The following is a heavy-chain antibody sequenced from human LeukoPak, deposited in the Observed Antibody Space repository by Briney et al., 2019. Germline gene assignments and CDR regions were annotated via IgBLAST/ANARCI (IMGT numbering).Heavy chain of an antibody. J-gene: IGHJ5*02. CDR2: INHSGST. Sequence: SETLSLTCAAYGGSFSGYYWSWIRQPPEKGLEWVGEINHSGSTNSNPALKTRVTVSVDTSKDQFSLKLSSVTAADTAVYYCASLVAATLNWFDPWGQGTLVTVSS. CDR3: ASLVAATLNWFDP. V-gene: IGHV4-34*01. D-gene: IGHD1-26*01. CDR1: GGSFSGYY.